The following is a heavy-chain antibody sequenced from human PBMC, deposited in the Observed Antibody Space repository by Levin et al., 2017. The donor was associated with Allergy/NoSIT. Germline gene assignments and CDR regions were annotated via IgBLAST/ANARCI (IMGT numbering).Heavy chain of an antibody. CDR1: GFTFSSYS. CDR3: ARDPGRPDIEDEYGGYVEEDY. J-gene: IGHJ4*02. CDR2: ISSSSSYI. Sequence: SGGSLRLSCAASGFTFSSYSMNWVRQAPGKGLEWVSSISSSSSYIYYADSVKGRFTISRDNAKNSLYLQMNSLRAEDTAVYYCARDPGRPDIEDEYGGYVEEDYWGQGTLVTVSS. D-gene: IGHD5-12*01. V-gene: IGHV3-21*01.